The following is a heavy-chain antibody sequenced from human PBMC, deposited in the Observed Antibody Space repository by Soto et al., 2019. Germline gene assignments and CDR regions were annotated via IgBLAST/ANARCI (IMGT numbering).Heavy chain of an antibody. D-gene: IGHD6-13*01. CDR2: INPSGGST. Sequence: GASVKVSCKASGDTSTSYYMHWVRQAPGQGLEWMGIINPSGGSTSYAQKFQGRVTMTRDTSTSTVYMELSSLRSEDTAVYYCARDLAAAGPDYWGQGTLVTVSS. J-gene: IGHJ4*02. CDR1: GDTSTSYY. CDR3: ARDLAAAGPDY. V-gene: IGHV1-46*01.